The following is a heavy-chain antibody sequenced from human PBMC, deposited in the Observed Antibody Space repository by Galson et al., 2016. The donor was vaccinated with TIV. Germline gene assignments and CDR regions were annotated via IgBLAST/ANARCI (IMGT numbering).Heavy chain of an antibody. V-gene: IGHV3-30-3*01. J-gene: IGHJ4*02. CDR1: AFTFSSCH. Sequence: SLRLSCAAAAFTFSSCHVCWFRQPPPKGLEWVAVISFYGGNTYYAHSLKGRFTISRDTSRNPVSLQMNTLRIEDTAVYYCARGGEGNFWLGDSDDWGQGTLVTVSS. D-gene: IGHD2-21*02. CDR3: ARGGEGNFWLGDSDD. CDR2: ISFYGGNT.